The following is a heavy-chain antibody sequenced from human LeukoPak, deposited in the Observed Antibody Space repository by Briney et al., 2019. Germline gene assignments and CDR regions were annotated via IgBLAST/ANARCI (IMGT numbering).Heavy chain of an antibody. V-gene: IGHV3-73*01. CDR2: IRSKANSYAT. Sequence: GGSLKLSCAASGFTFSGSAMHWVRQASGKGLEWVGRIRSKANSYATAYAASVKGRFTISRDDSKNTAYLQMNSLKTEDTAVYYCTKGSSDFWSGYYYCYYYMDVWGKGTTVTVSS. D-gene: IGHD3-3*01. J-gene: IGHJ6*03. CDR1: GFTFSGSA. CDR3: TKGSSDFWSGYYYCYYYMDV.